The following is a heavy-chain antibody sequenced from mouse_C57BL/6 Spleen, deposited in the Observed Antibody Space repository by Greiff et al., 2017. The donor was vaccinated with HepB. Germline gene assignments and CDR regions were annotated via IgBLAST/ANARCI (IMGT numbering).Heavy chain of an antibody. V-gene: IGHV1-82*01. CDR2: IYPGDGDT. Sequence: VKLMESGPELVKPGASVKISCKASGYAFSSSWMNWVKQRPGKGLEWIGRIYPGDGDTNYNGKFKGKATLTADKSSSTAYMQLSSLTSEDSAVYFCAHDGYYYFDYWGQGTTLTVSS. J-gene: IGHJ2*01. CDR3: AHDGYYYFDY. D-gene: IGHD2-3*01. CDR1: GYAFSSSW.